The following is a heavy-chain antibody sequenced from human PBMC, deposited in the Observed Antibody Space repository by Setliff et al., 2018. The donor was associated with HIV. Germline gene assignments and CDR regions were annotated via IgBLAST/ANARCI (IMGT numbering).Heavy chain of an antibody. D-gene: IGHD2-8*01. CDR3: AKGPNFEDAFDI. V-gene: IGHV1-69*10. CDR2: LIPIVDIT. J-gene: IGHJ3*02. CDR1: GGTFSSYP. Sequence: ASVKVSCKASGGTFSSYPMHWVRQAPGQGLEWMGGLIPIVDITKSTQKFRDRVTFTADESTKTAQMELSGLTFEDTAVYYCAKGPNFEDAFDIWGQGTVVTVSS.